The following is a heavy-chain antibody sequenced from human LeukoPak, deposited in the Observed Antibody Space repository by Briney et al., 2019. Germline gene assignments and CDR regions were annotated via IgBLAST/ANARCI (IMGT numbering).Heavy chain of an antibody. J-gene: IGHJ4*02. Sequence: PGGSLRLSCAASGFTFSHYWMSWVRQAPGKGLEWVANIKEDGSEKHFVGSVKGRFTISRDNAKNSLYLQMNSLRVDDTAVYFCVRFPSRGETGYWGQGTLVTVSS. CDR3: VRFPSRGETGY. CDR2: IKEDGSEK. D-gene: IGHD2-21*01. CDR1: GFTFSHYW. V-gene: IGHV3-7*01.